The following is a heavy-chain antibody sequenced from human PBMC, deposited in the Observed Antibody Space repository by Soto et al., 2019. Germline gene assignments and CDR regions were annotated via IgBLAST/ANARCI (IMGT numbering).Heavy chain of an antibody. V-gene: IGHV4-39*01. J-gene: IGHJ4*02. Sequence: LSLTCTVSDDSISSSIYYWGWIRQPPGKGLEWIGNIYYNGRTHYNPSLRSRVTISVEKSKNQFSLKLSSVTAADTAVYYCAHQKYSDYVWGSYEYSYYFDYWGPGTLVTVSS. CDR1: DDSISSSIYY. CDR2: IYYNGRT. CDR3: AHQKYSDYVWGSYEYSYYFDY. D-gene: IGHD3-16*01.